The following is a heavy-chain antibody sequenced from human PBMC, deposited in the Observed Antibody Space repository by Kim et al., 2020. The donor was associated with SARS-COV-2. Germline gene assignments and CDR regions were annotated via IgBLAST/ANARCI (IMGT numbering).Heavy chain of an antibody. V-gene: IGHV1-69*01. Sequence: NYAQTLQGRVTITADESPSTAYMELSSLRSEDTAVYYCARADTRGWPNRYWGQGTLVTVSS. D-gene: IGHD6-19*01. J-gene: IGHJ4*02. CDR3: ARADTRGWPNRY.